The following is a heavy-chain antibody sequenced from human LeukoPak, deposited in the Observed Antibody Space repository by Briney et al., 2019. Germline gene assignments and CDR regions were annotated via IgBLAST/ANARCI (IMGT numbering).Heavy chain of an antibody. CDR3: AKSRGESRGASNY. V-gene: IGHV3-23*01. CDR1: GFTSSSYA. CDR2: ISGSGDNT. J-gene: IGHJ4*02. D-gene: IGHD1-26*01. Sequence: PGGSLRLSCAACGFTSSSYAMNWVRQAPGKGLEWVAFISGSGDNTYYADSVKGRFTISRDSSKNTLYLQMNSLRAEDTAVYYCAKSRGESRGASNYWGQGTLVTVSS.